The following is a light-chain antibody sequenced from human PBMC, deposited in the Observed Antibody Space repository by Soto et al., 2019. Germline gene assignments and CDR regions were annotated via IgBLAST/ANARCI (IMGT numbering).Light chain of an antibody. CDR2: WAS. CDR3: QQYYSTPYT. V-gene: IGKV4-1*01. J-gene: IGKJ2*01. Sequence: DIVMTQSPDSLAVSLGERATINCKSSQSVLYSSNNKNYLAWYQQRPGQPPKLLIYWASTRVSGVPDRFSGSGSGTHFTLAITSLPAEDVAVYYCQQYYSTPYTFGQGTKLELK. CDR1: QSVLYSSNNKNY.